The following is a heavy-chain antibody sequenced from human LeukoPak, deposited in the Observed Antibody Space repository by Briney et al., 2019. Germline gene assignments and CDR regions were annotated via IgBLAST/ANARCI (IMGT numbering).Heavy chain of an antibody. CDR3: AKVPDPYDFWSGFYGMDV. Sequence: QTGGSLRLSCAASGFTFSSYGMHWVRQAPGKGLEWVAVISYDGSNKYYADSVKGRFTISRDNSKNTLYLQMNSLRAEDTAVYYCAKVPDPYDFWSGFYGMDVWGQGTTVTVSS. CDR1: GFTFSSYG. V-gene: IGHV3-30*18. CDR2: ISYDGSNK. J-gene: IGHJ6*02. D-gene: IGHD3-3*01.